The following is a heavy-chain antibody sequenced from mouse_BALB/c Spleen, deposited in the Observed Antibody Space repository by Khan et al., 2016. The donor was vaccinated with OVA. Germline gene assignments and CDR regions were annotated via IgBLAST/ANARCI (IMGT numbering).Heavy chain of an antibody. CDR2: INPITVYT. CDR3: ARDYERFAY. V-gene: IGHV1-7*01. CDR1: GYTFTSYW. Sequence: QVQLKQSGAELAKPGASVKMSCKASGYTFTSYWMHWIKQRPGQGLEWLGYINPITVYTEYNQKFKDKAALTADKSSSTAYMQLSSLTSEDAAVXYCARDYERFAYWGQGTLVTVSA. J-gene: IGHJ3*01. D-gene: IGHD1-1*01.